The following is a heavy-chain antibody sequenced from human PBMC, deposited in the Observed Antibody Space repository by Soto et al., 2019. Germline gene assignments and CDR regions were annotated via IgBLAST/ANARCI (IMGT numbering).Heavy chain of an antibody. CDR1: GFTFSTYA. Sequence: GGSLRLSCAASGFTFSTYAMSWVRQAPGKGLEWVARVKSKAAGGTTDYAAPVKGRFTISRDDSKNTLYLQMNSLKTDDTAVYYCTTLGFDPWGQGTLVTVSS. J-gene: IGHJ5*02. CDR2: VKSKAAGGTT. V-gene: IGHV3-15*01. CDR3: TTLGFDP.